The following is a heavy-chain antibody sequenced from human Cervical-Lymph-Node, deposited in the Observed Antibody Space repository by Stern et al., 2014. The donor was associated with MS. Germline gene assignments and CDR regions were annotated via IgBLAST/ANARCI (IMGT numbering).Heavy chain of an antibody. V-gene: IGHV4-39*01. Sequence: QLQLQESGPGLVKPSETLSLTCTVSGGSISTSNYYWGWIRRPPGKGLEWVGNTYYSGSTYYNPSLTNRVPLYVEPSRNTVSLKLTSVTAADTAVYYCASLGSGGLEAFDIWGQGTMVTVSS. CDR3: ASLGSGGLEAFDI. CDR2: TYYSGST. D-gene: IGHD2-8*02. J-gene: IGHJ3*02. CDR1: GGSISTSNYY.